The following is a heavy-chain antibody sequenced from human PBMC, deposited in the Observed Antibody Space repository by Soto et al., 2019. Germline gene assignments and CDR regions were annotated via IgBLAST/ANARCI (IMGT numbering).Heavy chain of an antibody. CDR2: IYYSGST. CDR1: GGSISSGGYY. D-gene: IGHD3-10*01. Sequence: QVQLQESGPGLVKPSQTLSLTCTVSGGSISSGGYYWSWIRQHPGKGLEWIGYIYYSGSTYYNPSLKXQXTXSXXTSKNQFSLKLSSVTAADTAVYYCARVFGFGGMDVWGQGTTVTVSS. V-gene: IGHV4-31*01. J-gene: IGHJ6*02. CDR3: ARVFGFGGMDV.